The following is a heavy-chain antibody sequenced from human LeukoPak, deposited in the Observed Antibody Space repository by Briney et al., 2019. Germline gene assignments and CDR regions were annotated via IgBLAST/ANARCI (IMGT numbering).Heavy chain of an antibody. CDR2: IYTSGST. J-gene: IGHJ4*02. CDR1: GGSISSGSYY. V-gene: IGHV4-61*02. D-gene: IGHD3-9*01. Sequence: SETLSLTCTVSGGSISSGSYYWSWIRQPAGKGLEWIGRIYTSGSTNYNPSLKSRVTISVDTSKNQFSLKLSSVTAADTAVYYCARAHYDILTGYYSSFDYWGQGTLVTVSS. CDR3: ARAHYDILTGYYSSFDY.